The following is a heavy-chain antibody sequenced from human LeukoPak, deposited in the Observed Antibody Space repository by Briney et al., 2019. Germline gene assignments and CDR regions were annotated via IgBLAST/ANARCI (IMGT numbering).Heavy chain of an antibody. CDR2: INHSGST. D-gene: IGHD6-13*01. Sequence: SETLPLTCAVYGGSFSGYYWSWIRQPPGKGLEWIGEINHSGSTNYNPSLKSRVTISVDTSKNQFSLKLSSVTAADTAVYYCARGAGSWPYFDYWGQGTLVTVSS. J-gene: IGHJ4*02. CDR3: ARGAGSWPYFDY. CDR1: GGSFSGYY. V-gene: IGHV4-34*01.